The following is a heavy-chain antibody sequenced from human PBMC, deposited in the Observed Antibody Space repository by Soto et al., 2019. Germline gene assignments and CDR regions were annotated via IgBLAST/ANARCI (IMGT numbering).Heavy chain of an antibody. Sequence: PGASLRLSSAATGFAVISSWMSWVRQAPGKGLEWVANIKQDGSEKYYVDSVKGLFTISRDNAKNSLYLQMNSLRAEDTAVYYCARDLASTTSPNYWGQGT. D-gene: IGHD4-17*01. CDR3: ARDLASTTSPNY. J-gene: IGHJ4*02. V-gene: IGHV3-7*04. CDR1: GFAVISSW. CDR2: IKQDGSEK.